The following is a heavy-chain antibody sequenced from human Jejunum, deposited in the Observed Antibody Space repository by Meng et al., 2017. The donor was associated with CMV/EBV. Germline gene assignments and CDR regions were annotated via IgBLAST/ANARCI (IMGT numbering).Heavy chain of an antibody. CDR3: VRNTAPYGGFFDY. CDR2: ICNGGGNT. CDR1: GFPVISSG. D-gene: IGHD3-10*01. J-gene: IGHJ4*02. Sequence: AASGFPVISSGMSWVRQALGKGLEWLSSICNGGGNTNFADPVKGRFTISRDNSKNTVYLQMSSLRAEDTAVYYCVRNTAPYGGFFDYWGQGALVTVSS. V-gene: IGHV3-23*01.